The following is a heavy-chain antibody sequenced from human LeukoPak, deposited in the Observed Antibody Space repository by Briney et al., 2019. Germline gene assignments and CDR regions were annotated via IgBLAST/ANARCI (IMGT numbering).Heavy chain of an antibody. CDR1: GGSISTYY. CDR3: ASSGFRYYYYMDV. Sequence: SETLSLTCTVSGGSISTYYLSWIRQPPGKGLEWIGYIYYSGSTNYNPSLKSRVTISVDTSKNQFSLKLSSVTAADTAVYYCASSGFRYYYYMDVWGKGTTVTVSS. V-gene: IGHV4-59*01. CDR2: IYYSGST. J-gene: IGHJ6*03. D-gene: IGHD5-12*01.